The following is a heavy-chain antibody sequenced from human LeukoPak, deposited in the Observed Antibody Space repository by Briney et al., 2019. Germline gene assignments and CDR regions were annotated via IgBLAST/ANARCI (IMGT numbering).Heavy chain of an antibody. CDR3: AKDVWWSVS. J-gene: IGHJ5*02. D-gene: IGHD2-8*02. CDR2: ISADAVDT. CDR1: GFTFSNHA. Sequence: GGSQRLSCVASGFTFSNHAMTWVRQAPGKGLEWVSAISADAVDTFYAPSVKGRFTISRDNSKNTMYPQINSLRAEDTAIYYCAKDVWWSVSWGQGTLVAVSS. V-gene: IGHV3-23*01.